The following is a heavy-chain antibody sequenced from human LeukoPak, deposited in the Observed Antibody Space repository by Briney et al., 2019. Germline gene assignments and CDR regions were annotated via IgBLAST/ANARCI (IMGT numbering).Heavy chain of an antibody. Sequence: PGGSLRLSCEASGFTVSSSYMSWVRQAPGKGLEWVSVIYSGGSTYYADSVKGRFTISRDNSKNTLYLQMNSLRAEDTAVYYCARDHRDFWSGYTFDYWGQGTLVTVSS. CDR2: IYSGGST. CDR3: ARDHRDFWSGYTFDY. CDR1: GFTVSSSY. J-gene: IGHJ4*02. V-gene: IGHV3-53*01. D-gene: IGHD3-3*01.